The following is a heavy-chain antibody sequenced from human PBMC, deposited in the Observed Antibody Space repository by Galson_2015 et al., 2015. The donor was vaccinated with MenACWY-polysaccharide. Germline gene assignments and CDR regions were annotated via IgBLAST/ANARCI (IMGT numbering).Heavy chain of an antibody. CDR3: AREENSSSWFRAFYYYYGMDV. Sequence: SLRLSCAASGFTFDDYGMSWVRQAPGKGLEWVSGINWNGGSTGYADSVKGRFTISRDNAKNSLYLQMNSLRAEDAAVYYCAREENSSSWFRAFYYYYGMDVWGQGTTVTVSS. D-gene: IGHD6-13*01. CDR2: INWNGGST. J-gene: IGHJ6*02. CDR1: GFTFDDYG. V-gene: IGHV3-20*04.